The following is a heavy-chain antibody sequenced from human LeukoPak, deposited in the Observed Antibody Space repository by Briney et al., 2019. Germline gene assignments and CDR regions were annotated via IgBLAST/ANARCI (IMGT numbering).Heavy chain of an antibody. CDR2: IYHSGST. D-gene: IGHD3-22*01. CDR3: ARGPDITMIVVAHRTFDY. Sequence: SETLSLTCTVSGYSISSGYYWGWIRQPPGKGLEWIGSIYHSGSTYYNPSLKSRVTISVDTSKNQFSLKLSSVTAADTAVYYCARGPDITMIVVAHRTFDYWGQGTLVTVSS. CDR1: GYSISSGYY. J-gene: IGHJ4*02. V-gene: IGHV4-38-2*02.